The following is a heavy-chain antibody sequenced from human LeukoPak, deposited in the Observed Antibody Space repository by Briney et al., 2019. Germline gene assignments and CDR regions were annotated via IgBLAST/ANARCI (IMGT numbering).Heavy chain of an antibody. CDR2: IYYSGST. V-gene: IGHV4-39*07. J-gene: IGHJ2*01. CDR1: GGSISSSSYY. CDR3: ARRGSISWYWYFDL. D-gene: IGHD6-13*01. Sequence: SETLSLACTVSGGSISSSSYYWGWIRQPPGKGLEWIGSIYYSGSTYYNPSLRSRVTISIDTSKNQFSLKLSSVTAADTAFYYCARRGSISWYWYFDLWGRGTLVTVSS.